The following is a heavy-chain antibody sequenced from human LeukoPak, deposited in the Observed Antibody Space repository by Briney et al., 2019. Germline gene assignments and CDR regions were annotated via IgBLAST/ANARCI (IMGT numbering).Heavy chain of an antibody. CDR3: AREGYRYADYYCCYMDV. D-gene: IGHD5-18*01. CDR1: GFTFSFYG. CDR2: ISYHGSNK. Sequence: PGGSLRLSCAASGFTFSFYGLHWVRQAPGMGLEWVAFISYHGSNKYYADSVKGRFTISRDNSNNTVNLQLNSLRAEDTAVYYCAREGYRYADYYCCYMDVWGKGTTVTVSS. J-gene: IGHJ6*03. V-gene: IGHV3-30*01.